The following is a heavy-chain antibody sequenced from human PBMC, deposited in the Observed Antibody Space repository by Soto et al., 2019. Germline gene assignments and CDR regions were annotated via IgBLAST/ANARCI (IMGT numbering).Heavy chain of an antibody. Sequence: GGSLRLTCTASGFTVSSNYMSWVRQALGKGLEWVSNIYSGGSTYYADSVKGRFTISRHDSKNPLYLQMKTVRAADTAVYYCASVSHSNSCHNRMTVWGQGTTVTVSS. CDR1: GFTVSSNY. J-gene: IGHJ6*02. D-gene: IGHD6-13*01. V-gene: IGHV3-53*04. CDR2: IYSGGST. CDR3: ASVSHSNSCHNRMTV.